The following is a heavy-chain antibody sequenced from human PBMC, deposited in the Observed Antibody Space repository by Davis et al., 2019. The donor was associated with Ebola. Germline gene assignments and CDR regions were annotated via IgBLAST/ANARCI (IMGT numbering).Heavy chain of an antibody. J-gene: IGHJ5*02. CDR3: VWASYEGWFDP. Sequence: PSETLSLTCTVSGGSNRSYYWSWIRQPPGKGLEWIGYIYYSWSTNYNPSLKSRVTISVDTSKTQFSLKLSSVTAADTSVYYCVWASYEGWFDPWGQGTLVTVSS. CDR1: GGSNRSYY. CDR2: IYYSWST. V-gene: IGHV4-59*12. D-gene: IGHD5-12*01.